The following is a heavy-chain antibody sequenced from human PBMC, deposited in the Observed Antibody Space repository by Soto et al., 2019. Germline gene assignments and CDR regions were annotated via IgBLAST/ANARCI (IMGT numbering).Heavy chain of an antibody. V-gene: IGHV3-30-3*01. CDR3: ARARYCGGDCYSRYFDL. CDR2: ISYDGSNK. J-gene: IGHJ2*01. D-gene: IGHD2-21*02. Sequence: QVQLVESGGGVVQPGRSLRLSCAASGFTFSSYAMHWVRQAPGKGLEWVAVISYDGSNKYYADSVKGRFTISRDNSKNTLYLQMNSLRAEDTAVYYCARARYCGGDCYSRYFDLWGRGTLVTVSS. CDR1: GFTFSSYA.